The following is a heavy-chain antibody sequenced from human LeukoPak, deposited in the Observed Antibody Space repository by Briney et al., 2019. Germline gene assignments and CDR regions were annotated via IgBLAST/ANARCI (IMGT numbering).Heavy chain of an antibody. Sequence: GGSLRLSCAASGFTFSSYGMSWVRQAPGKGLEWVSAISGSGGSTYYADSVKGRFTISRDNSKNTLYLQMNSLRAEDTAVYYCAKDYEDAETRQLVRDYFDYWGQGTLVTVSS. CDR1: GFTFSSYG. V-gene: IGHV3-23*01. CDR3: AKDYEDAETRQLVRDYFDY. D-gene: IGHD6-13*01. CDR2: ISGSGGST. J-gene: IGHJ4*02.